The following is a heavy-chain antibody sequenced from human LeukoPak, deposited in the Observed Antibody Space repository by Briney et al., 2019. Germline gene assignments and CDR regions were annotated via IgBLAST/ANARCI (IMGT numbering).Heavy chain of an antibody. Sequence: SGTLSLTCTVSGGSISSGGYYWSWIRQHPGKGLEWIGYIYYSGSTYYNPSLKSRVTISVDTSKNQFSLKLSSVTAADTAVYYCARGGVTYGSGDNWFDPWGQGTLVTVSS. J-gene: IGHJ5*02. D-gene: IGHD3-10*01. V-gene: IGHV4-31*03. CDR2: IYYSGST. CDR1: GGSISSGGYY. CDR3: ARGGVTYGSGDNWFDP.